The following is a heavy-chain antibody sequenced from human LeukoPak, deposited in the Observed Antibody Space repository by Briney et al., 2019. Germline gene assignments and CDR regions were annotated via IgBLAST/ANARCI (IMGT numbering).Heavy chain of an antibody. CDR1: GGSISSYY. D-gene: IGHD4-11*01. Sequence: SETLSLTCTVSGGSISSYYWSWIRQPPGKGLERIGYIYYSGSTNYNPSLKSRVTISVDTSKNQFSLKLSSVTAADTAVYYCARINSNYDAFDYWGQGTLVTVSS. J-gene: IGHJ4*02. CDR3: ARINSNYDAFDY. V-gene: IGHV4-59*01. CDR2: IYYSGST.